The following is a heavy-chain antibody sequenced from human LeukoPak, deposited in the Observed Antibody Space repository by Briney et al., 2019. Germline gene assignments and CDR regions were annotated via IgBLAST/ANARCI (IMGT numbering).Heavy chain of an antibody. Sequence: ASVKVSCKASGYTFTSYYMHWVRQAPGQGLEWMGIINPSGGSTSYAQKFQGRVTMTRDTSTSTVYMELSSPRSEDTAVYYCARAPTYYYDSSGYSDPFDYWGQGTLVTVSS. CDR2: INPSGGST. CDR1: GYTFTSYY. D-gene: IGHD3-22*01. CDR3: ARAPTYYYDSSGYSDPFDY. V-gene: IGHV1-46*01. J-gene: IGHJ4*02.